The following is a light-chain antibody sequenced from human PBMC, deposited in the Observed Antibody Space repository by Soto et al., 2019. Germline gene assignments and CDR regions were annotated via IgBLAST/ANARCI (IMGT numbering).Light chain of an antibody. CDR1: QSVSSY. J-gene: IGKJ5*01. CDR2: DAS. CDR3: QQRSNWPSIT. Sequence: EIVLTQSPATLSLSPGERATLSCRASQSVSSYLAWYQQKPGQAPRLLIYDASNRATGIPARFSGSGSGTDFTLTISSLEPEDFAVYYCQQRSNWPSITFCQGTRLEMK. V-gene: IGKV3-11*01.